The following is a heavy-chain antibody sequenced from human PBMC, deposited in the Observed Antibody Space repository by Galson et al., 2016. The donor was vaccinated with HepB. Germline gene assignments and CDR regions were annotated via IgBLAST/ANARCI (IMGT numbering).Heavy chain of an antibody. CDR2: VYWDDDT. CDR3: ARRRGISVRGITKTAFDF. D-gene: IGHD3-10*01. CDR1: GFSLNTKDLG. Sequence: PALVKPTQTLTLTCTVSGFSLNTKDLGVAWIRQPPGKALEWLGLVYWDDDTRFRPSLKRRLTITKDPSKNQVVLKMTNVDPADAGTYYCARRRGISVRGITKTAFDFWGQGALVTVSS. V-gene: IGHV2-5*02. J-gene: IGHJ4*02.